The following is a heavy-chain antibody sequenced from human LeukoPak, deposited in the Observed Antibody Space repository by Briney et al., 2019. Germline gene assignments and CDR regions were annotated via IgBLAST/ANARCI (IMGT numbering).Heavy chain of an antibody. V-gene: IGHV3-23*01. CDR2: ISTSGGSA. CDR3: AKDFWERESSWGPWGY. J-gene: IGHJ4*02. CDR1: GFTFSSFA. Sequence: GGSLRLSCAASGFTFSSFAMSWVRQAPGKGLEWISAISTSGGSAYYAASVKGRFTISRDNSKNTVYLQMNSLRDDDTAVYYCAKDFWERESSWGPWGYWGPGTLVTVSS. D-gene: IGHD1-26*01.